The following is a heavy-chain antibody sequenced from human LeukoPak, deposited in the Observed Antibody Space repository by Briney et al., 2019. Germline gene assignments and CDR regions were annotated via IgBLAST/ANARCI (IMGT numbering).Heavy chain of an antibody. J-gene: IGHJ3*02. CDR1: GFTFSSYA. Sequence: GGSLRLSCAASGFTFSSYAMSWVRQAPGKGLEWVSAISGSGGSTYYADSVKGRFTISRDNSKNTLYLQMNSLRAEDTAVYYCAKDLVYDSSGYSPNAFDIWGQGTMVTVSS. V-gene: IGHV3-23*01. CDR2: ISGSGGST. CDR3: AKDLVYDSSGYSPNAFDI. D-gene: IGHD3-22*01.